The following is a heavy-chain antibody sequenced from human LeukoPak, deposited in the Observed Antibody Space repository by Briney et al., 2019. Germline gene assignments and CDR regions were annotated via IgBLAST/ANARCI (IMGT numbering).Heavy chain of an antibody. J-gene: IGHJ5*02. CDR1: GFTFSNYA. V-gene: IGHV3-23*01. CDR3: AKVRGKISPNFLQRDWFDP. D-gene: IGHD2/OR15-2a*01. CDR2: ISGSGGST. Sequence: GGSLRLSCAASGFTFSNYAMSWVRQAPGKGLEWVSAISGSGGSTYYADSVKGRFTISRDNSKNTLYLQMNSLRAEDTAVYYCAKVRGKISPNFLQRDWFDPWGQGTLVTVSS.